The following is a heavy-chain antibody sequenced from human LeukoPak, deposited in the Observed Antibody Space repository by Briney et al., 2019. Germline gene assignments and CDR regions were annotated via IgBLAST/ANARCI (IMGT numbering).Heavy chain of an antibody. Sequence: PGGSLRLSCAASGFTFSSYDMHWVRQATGKGLEWVSAIGTAGDTYYPGAVKGRFTISRENAKNSLYLQMNSLRAGDTAVYYWARVGDQWPYLGAFDIWGQGTMVTVSS. CDR1: GFTFSSYD. V-gene: IGHV3-13*01. CDR3: ARVGDQWPYLGAFDI. CDR2: IGTAGDT. D-gene: IGHD3-16*01. J-gene: IGHJ3*02.